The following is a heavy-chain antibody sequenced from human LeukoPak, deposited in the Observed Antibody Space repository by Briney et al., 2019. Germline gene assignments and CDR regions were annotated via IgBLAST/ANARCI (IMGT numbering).Heavy chain of an antibody. D-gene: IGHD2-8*01. CDR2: IYYSGST. CDR3: ARAPNGRGDWFDP. J-gene: IGHJ5*02. Sequence: PSETLSLTCTVSGGSLSSYYWSWIRQPPGKGLEWIGYIYYSGSTNYNPSLKSRVTISVDTSKNQFSLKLSSVTAADTAVYYCARAPNGRGDWFDPWGQGTLVTVSS. V-gene: IGHV4-59*01. CDR1: GGSLSSYY.